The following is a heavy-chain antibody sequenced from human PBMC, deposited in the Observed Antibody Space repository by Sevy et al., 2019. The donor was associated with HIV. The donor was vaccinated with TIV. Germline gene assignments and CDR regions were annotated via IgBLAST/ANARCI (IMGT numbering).Heavy chain of an antibody. V-gene: IGHV4-59*08. Sequence: SETLSLTCTVSGGSITSLYWNWIRQPPGKGLEWIANIYYNGHINYNPSLKSRVTLSLDTSKNQSSLRRSSVTAADTARYYCAGENAWGRGYSGGQGTLATVSS. D-gene: IGHD1-26*01. CDR1: GGSITSLY. CDR2: IYYNGHI. CDR3: AGENAWGRGYS. J-gene: IGHJ5*01.